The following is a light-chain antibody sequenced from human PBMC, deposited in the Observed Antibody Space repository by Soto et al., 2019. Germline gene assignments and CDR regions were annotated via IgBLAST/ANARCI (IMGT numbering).Light chain of an antibody. CDR2: AAS. CDR1: QGISSY. CDR3: QQHNSYPPAT. V-gene: IGKV1-9*01. J-gene: IGKJ5*01. Sequence: DIQLNHSPSFPSASGGDRVAISCRPSQGISSYLAWYQQKPGKAPQLLLYAASTLQSGVPPRFSGSGSGTEFTLTISSLQPEDFATYYCQQHNSYPPATFGQGTRVEIK.